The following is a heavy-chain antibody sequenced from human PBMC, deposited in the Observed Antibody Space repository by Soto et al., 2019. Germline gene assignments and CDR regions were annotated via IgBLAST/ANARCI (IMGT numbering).Heavy chain of an antibody. J-gene: IGHJ6*02. CDR1: GFTFSSYA. V-gene: IGHV3-30-3*01. CDR3: ARERDYYYYYGMDV. CDR2: ISYDGSNK. Sequence: QVQLVESGGGVVQPGRSLRLSCAASGFTFSSYAMHWVRQAPGKGLEWVAVISYDGSNKYYADSVKGRFTISRDNSKNTLYLQMNRLRAEDTAVYYCARERDYYYYYGMDVWGQGTTVTVSS.